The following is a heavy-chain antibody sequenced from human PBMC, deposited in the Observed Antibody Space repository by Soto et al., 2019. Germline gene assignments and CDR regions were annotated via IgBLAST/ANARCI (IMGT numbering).Heavy chain of an antibody. CDR2: IYWNDDK. CDR3: AHRETAYDYVWGSYRQEYNWFDP. D-gene: IGHD3-16*02. V-gene: IGHV2-5*01. J-gene: IGHJ5*01. CDR1: GFSLSTRGVG. Sequence: SGLTLVDPTQTLTLTCTFSGFSLSTRGVGVGWIRQPPGKALEWLALIYWNDDKHYSPSLTRRLTITKDTSKNQVVLTMTDMDPVDTATYYCAHRETAYDYVWGSYRQEYNWFDPWGQGTLVTVSS.